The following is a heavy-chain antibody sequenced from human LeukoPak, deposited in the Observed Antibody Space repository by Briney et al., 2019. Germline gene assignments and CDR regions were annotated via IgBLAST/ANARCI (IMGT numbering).Heavy chain of an antibody. CDR1: GFSFSSYS. D-gene: IGHD3-3*01. Sequence: GGSLRLSCAASGFSFSSYSMNWVRQAPGKGLEWVSYISSSSSTIYYADSVKGRFTISRDNSKNTLYLQMNSLRAEDTAVYYCARDSSRFLESAGGYWGQGTLVTVSS. V-gene: IGHV3-48*01. J-gene: IGHJ4*02. CDR2: ISSSSSTI. CDR3: ARDSSRFLESAGGY.